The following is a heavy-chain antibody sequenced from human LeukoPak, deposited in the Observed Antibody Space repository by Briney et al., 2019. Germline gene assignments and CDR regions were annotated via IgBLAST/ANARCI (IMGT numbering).Heavy chain of an antibody. Sequence: GGSLRLSCAASGFTLSSYAMSWVRQAPGKGLEWVSAISGSGGSTYYADSVKGRFTISRDNSKNTLYLQMNSLRAGDTAVYYCAKDQGLDYDSSGPSYGMDVWGQGTTVTVSS. CDR1: GFTLSSYA. D-gene: IGHD3-22*01. CDR3: AKDQGLDYDSSGPSYGMDV. CDR2: ISGSGGST. V-gene: IGHV3-23*01. J-gene: IGHJ6*02.